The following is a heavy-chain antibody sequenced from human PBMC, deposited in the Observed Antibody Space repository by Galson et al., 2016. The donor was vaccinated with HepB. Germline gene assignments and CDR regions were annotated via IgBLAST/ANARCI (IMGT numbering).Heavy chain of an antibody. V-gene: IGHV1-69*13. CDR3: ARGAWYQLLGDYNYYYGLDV. Sequence: VKVSCKASGGTFSSYAISWVRQAPGQGLEWMGGIIPIFGTVNYAQRFQGRVTITADESTSTAYMELSSLRSEDTAVYYCARGAWYQLLGDYNYYYGLDVWGQGTTVTVS. D-gene: IGHD2-2*01. CDR1: GGTFSSYA. CDR2: IIPIFGTV. J-gene: IGHJ6*02.